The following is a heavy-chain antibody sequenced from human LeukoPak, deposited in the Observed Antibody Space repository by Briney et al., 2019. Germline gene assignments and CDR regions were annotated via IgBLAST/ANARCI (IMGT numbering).Heavy chain of an antibody. CDR2: ISAYNGNT. D-gene: IGHD1-26*01. CDR3: ARFQPFGGSHGGFDY. CDR1: GYTFTSYG. V-gene: IGHV1-18*01. Sequence: GASVKVSCKASGYTFTSYGISWVRQAPGQGLEWMGWISAYNGNTNYAQKLQGRVTMTTDTSTSTAYMELRSLRSDDTAVYYCARFQPFGGSHGGFDYWGQGTLVTVSS. J-gene: IGHJ4*02.